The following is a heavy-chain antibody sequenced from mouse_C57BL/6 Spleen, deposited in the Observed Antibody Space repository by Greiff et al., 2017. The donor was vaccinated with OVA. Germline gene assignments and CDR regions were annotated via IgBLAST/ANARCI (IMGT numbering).Heavy chain of an antibody. CDR2: ISPSSGYT. Sequence: VQLQQSGAELARPGASVKMSCKASGYTFTSYTMHWVKQRPGQGLEWIGYISPSSGYTKYNQKFKAKATLTADKSSSTAYMQLSSLTSEDSAFYYCARSDSNYVYFDYWGQGTTLTVSS. V-gene: IGHV1-4*01. CDR3: ARSDSNYVYFDY. CDR1: GYTFTSYT. J-gene: IGHJ2*01. D-gene: IGHD2-5*01.